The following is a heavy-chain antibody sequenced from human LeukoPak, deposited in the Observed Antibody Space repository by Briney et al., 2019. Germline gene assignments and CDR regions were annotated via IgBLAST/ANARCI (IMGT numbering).Heavy chain of an antibody. J-gene: IGHJ4*02. CDR2: INPNSGGT. Sequence: ASVKVSCKASGYTFTGYYMHWVRQAPGQGLEWMGWINPNSGGTNYAQKLQGRVTMTRDTSTSTAYMELSRLRSDDTAVYYCARDGSEGEPYDYWGQGTLVTVSS. V-gene: IGHV1-2*02. CDR1: GYTFTGYY. D-gene: IGHD1-14*01. CDR3: ARDGSEGEPYDY.